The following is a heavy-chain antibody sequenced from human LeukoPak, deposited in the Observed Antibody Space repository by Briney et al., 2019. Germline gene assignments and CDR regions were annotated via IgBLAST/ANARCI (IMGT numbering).Heavy chain of an antibody. D-gene: IGHD3-3*01. J-gene: IGHJ4*02. V-gene: IGHV4-59*01. CDR2: IYYSGST. CDR3: ARVDTIFGVVIPYFDY. Sequence: PSETLSLTCTVSGGSISSYYWSWIRQPPGKGLEWIGYIYYSGSTNYNPSPKKRVTISVDTSKNQFSLKLSSVTAADTAVYYCARVDTIFGVVIPYFDYWGQGTLVTVSS. CDR1: GGSISSYY.